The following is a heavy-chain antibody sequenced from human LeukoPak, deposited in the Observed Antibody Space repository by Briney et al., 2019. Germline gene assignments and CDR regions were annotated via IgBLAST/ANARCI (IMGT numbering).Heavy chain of an antibody. D-gene: IGHD3-22*01. Sequence: SETLSLTCTVSGGSISSSSYYWGWIRQPPGKGLEWIGSIYYSGSAYYNPSLKSRVTISVDTSKNQFSLKLSSVTAADTAVYYCARIPYDSSGYYFVRLDAFDIWGQGTMVTVSS. CDR3: ARIPYDSSGYYFVRLDAFDI. V-gene: IGHV4-39*01. CDR1: GGSISSSSYY. J-gene: IGHJ3*02. CDR2: IYYSGSA.